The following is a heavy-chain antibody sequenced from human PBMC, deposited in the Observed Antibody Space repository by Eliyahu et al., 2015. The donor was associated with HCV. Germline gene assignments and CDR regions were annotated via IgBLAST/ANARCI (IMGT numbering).Heavy chain of an antibody. V-gene: IGHV3-48*01. J-gene: IGHJ4*02. CDR3: ARLLEWELTEEGY. CDR2: ISSSSSTI. CDR1: GFTFSSYS. D-gene: IGHD1-26*01. Sequence: EVQLVESGGGLVQPGGSLRLSCAASGFTFSSYSMNWVRQAPGKGLEWVSYISSSSSTIYYADSVKGRFTISRDNAKNSLYLQMNSLRAEDTAVYYCARLLEWELTEEGYWGQGTLVTVSS.